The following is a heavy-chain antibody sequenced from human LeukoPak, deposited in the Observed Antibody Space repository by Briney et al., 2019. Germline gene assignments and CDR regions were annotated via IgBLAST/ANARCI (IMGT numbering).Heavy chain of an antibody. CDR1: GGSISSSSYY. CDR3: AQSNDSSSWYSDASLDY. J-gene: IGHJ4*02. D-gene: IGHD6-13*01. V-gene: IGHV4-39*01. Sequence: PSETLSLTCTVSGGSISSSSYYWGWIRQPPGKGLEWIGSIYYSGSTYYNPSLKSRVTISVDTSKNQFSLKLSSVTAADTAVYYCAQSNDSSSWYSDASLDYWGQGTLVTVSS. CDR2: IYYSGST.